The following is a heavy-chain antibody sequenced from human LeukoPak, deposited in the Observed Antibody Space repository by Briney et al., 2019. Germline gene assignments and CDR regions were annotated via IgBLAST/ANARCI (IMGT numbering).Heavy chain of an antibody. CDR1: GYTFTSYG. Sequence: ASVKVSCKASGYTFTSYGISWVRQAPGQGLEWMGWISAYNGNTNYAQKLQGRVTMTTDTSTSTAYMELGSLRSDDTAVYYCARDHVGYYDSSGYLGWFDPWGQGTLVTVSS. CDR2: ISAYNGNT. CDR3: ARDHVGYYDSSGYLGWFDP. J-gene: IGHJ5*02. D-gene: IGHD3-22*01. V-gene: IGHV1-18*01.